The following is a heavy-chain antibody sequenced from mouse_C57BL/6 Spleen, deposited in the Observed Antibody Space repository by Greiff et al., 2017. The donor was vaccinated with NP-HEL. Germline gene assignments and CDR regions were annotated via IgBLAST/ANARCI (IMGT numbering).Heavy chain of an antibody. Sequence: VQLQESGAELVRPGASVTLSCKASGYTFTDYEMHWVKQTPVHGLEWIGAIDPETGGTAYNQKFKGKAILTADKSSSTAYVELRSLTSEDSAVYYCTRSVGFDYWGQGTTLTVSS. CDR2: IDPETGGT. CDR1: GYTFTDYE. J-gene: IGHJ2*01. CDR3: TRSVGFDY. V-gene: IGHV1-15*01.